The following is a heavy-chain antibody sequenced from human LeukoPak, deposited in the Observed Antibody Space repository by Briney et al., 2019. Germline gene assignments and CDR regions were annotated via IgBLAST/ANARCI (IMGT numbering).Heavy chain of an antibody. CDR2: ISGSGAST. Sequence: GGSLRLSCAASGSGFIFSNYGMRWVRQAPGKGLEWVSAISGSGASTYYADSVKGRCIVSRDNSKKTLHLQMNNLRAEDTAVYYCAKDSTTLDAFDIWGQGTMVTVSS. D-gene: IGHD2/OR15-2a*01. V-gene: IGHV3-23*01. CDR1: GSGFIFSNYG. CDR3: AKDSTTLDAFDI. J-gene: IGHJ3*02.